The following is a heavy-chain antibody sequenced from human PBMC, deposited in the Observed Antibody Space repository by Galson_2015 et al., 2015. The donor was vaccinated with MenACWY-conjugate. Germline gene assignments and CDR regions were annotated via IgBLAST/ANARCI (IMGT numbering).Heavy chain of an antibody. CDR1: GFTFSSYW. V-gene: IGHV3-74*01. J-gene: IGHJ4*02. D-gene: IGHD4-11*01. CDR2: VNSDGSGT. Sequence: SLRLSCAASGFTFSSYWMHWVRQAPGKGLVWVSRVNSDGSGTGYADSVKGRFTISRDNAKNMLFLQMNSLKVEDTAVYYCARVATDYKADYWGQGTLVTVSS. CDR3: ARVATDYKADY.